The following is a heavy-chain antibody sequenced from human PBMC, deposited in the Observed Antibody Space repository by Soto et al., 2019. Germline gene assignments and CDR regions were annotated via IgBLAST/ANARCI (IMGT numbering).Heavy chain of an antibody. J-gene: IGHJ6*02. V-gene: IGHV3-74*01. Sequence: GGSLRLSCAASGFTFSSYWMHWVRQAPGKGLVWVSRINSDGSSTSYADSVKGRFTISRDNAKNTLYLQMNSLRAEDTAVYYCARISFNLGYGMDVWGQGTTVTVS. CDR1: GFTFSSYW. CDR2: INSDGSST. CDR3: ARISFNLGYGMDV. D-gene: IGHD1-26*01.